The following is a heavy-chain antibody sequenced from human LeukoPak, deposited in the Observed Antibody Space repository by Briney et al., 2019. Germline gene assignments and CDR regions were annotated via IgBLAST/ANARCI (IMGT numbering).Heavy chain of an antibody. CDR1: GFTFSDYY. J-gene: IGHJ6*02. Sequence: GGSLRLSCAASGFTFSDYYMTWVRQAPGKGLEWVSLIYSGGNTDYTDSVKGRFTISRDNSKNTVYLQMNSLRAEDSAVYYCARELGDYRNFYHYGLDVWGQGTTVTVSS. CDR3: ARELGDYRNFYHYGLDV. V-gene: IGHV3-53*01. D-gene: IGHD4-17*01. CDR2: IYSGGNT.